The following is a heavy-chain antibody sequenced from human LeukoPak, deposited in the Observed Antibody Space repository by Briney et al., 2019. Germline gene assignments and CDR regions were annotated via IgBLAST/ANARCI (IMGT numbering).Heavy chain of an antibody. J-gene: IGHJ5*02. CDR1: GGSISSGSYY. CDR2: IYTSGST. Sequence: PSETLSLTCTVSGGSISSGSYYWSWIRQPAGKGLEWIGRIYTSGSTNYNPSLKSRVTISVDTSKNQFSLKLSSVTAADTAVYYCARELMRDTSPRWFDPWGQGTLVTVSS. D-gene: IGHD5-18*01. V-gene: IGHV4-61*02. CDR3: ARELMRDTSPRWFDP.